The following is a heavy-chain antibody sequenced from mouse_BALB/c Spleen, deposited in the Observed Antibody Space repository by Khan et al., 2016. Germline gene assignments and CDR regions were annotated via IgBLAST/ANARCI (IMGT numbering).Heavy chain of an antibody. CDR3: ARMYYGYY. D-gene: IGHD1-1*01. V-gene: IGHV14-3*02. CDR1: GFSIQDTY. CDR2: IDPPNDNT. J-gene: IGHJ2*01. Sequence: VQLKQSGAELVKPGASVKLSCTASGFSIQDTYIHWVRQRPEQGLDWIGRIDPPNDNTKYDPKFQGKDTITADTSSNTAYLKIRSLTYEDTAVYYCARMYYGYYLVQATTLTVSS.